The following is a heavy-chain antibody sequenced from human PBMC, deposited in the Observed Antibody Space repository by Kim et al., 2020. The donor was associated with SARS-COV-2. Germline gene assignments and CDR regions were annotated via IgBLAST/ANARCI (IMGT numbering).Heavy chain of an antibody. CDR3: ARAPNDFWSGYPYYFDY. CDR2: FYYSGST. D-gene: IGHD3-3*01. V-gene: IGHV4-61*01. Sequence: SETLSLTCTVSGGSVSSGSYFWSWVRQPPGKGLEWIGYFYYSGSTKYNPSLKSRVTMSVDMSKNQFSLNLRSVTAADTAVYYCARAPNDFWSGYPYYFDYWGQGTLVTVSS. J-gene: IGHJ4*02. CDR1: GGSVSSGSYF.